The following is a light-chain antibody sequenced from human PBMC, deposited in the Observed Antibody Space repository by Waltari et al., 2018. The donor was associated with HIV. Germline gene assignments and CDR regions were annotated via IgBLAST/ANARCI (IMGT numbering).Light chain of an antibody. CDR2: GNT. Sequence: SVLTQPPSVSGAPGQRVTISCTGSSSNFGTGYNVHWYQQFPGTPPKLLLSGNTNRPSGVPVRFSGSKAGTSASLAITGLQAEDEADYYCQSYDSSLSGSSVVFGGGTKLTVL. CDR3: QSYDSSLSGSSVV. V-gene: IGLV1-40*01. J-gene: IGLJ2*01. CDR1: SSNFGTGYN.